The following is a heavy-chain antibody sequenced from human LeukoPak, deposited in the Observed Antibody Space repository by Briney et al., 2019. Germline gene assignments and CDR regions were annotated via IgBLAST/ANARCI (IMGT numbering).Heavy chain of an antibody. Sequence: SVKVSCKASGGTFSGYAISWVRQAPGQGLEWMGGIIPIFGTANYAQKFQGRVTITADESTSTAYMELSSLRSEDTAVYYCARDLDRAYYGSGGHWFDPWGQGTLVTVSS. CDR1: GGTFSGYA. V-gene: IGHV1-69*13. D-gene: IGHD3-10*01. CDR2: IIPIFGTA. J-gene: IGHJ5*02. CDR3: ARDLDRAYYGSGGHWFDP.